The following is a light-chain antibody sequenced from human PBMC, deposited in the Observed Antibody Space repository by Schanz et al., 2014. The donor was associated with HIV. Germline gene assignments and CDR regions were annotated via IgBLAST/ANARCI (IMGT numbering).Light chain of an antibody. J-gene: IGKJ4*02. V-gene: IGKV3-20*01. CDR3: QQYTDGPLT. CDR1: QSVSSSY. Sequence: ESVLTQSPGTLSLSPGERATLSCRTSQSVSSSYLAWYQQKPGQSPRLLIYDASNRATGIPARFSGSVSGTEFTLTVSNLQSEDFAVYYCQQYTDGPLTFGGGTKVEIK. CDR2: DAS.